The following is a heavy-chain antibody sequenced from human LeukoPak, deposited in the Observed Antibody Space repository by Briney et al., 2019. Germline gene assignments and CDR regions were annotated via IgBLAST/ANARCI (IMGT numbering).Heavy chain of an antibody. V-gene: IGHV3-23*01. CDR2: ISGSGGST. CDR3: ARDLGYCTNGVCHTRFDY. J-gene: IGHJ4*02. D-gene: IGHD2-8*01. CDR1: GFTFSSYA. Sequence: LLGGLRLSCAASGFTFSSYAMSWVRQAPGKGLEWVSAISGSGGSTYYADSVKGRFTISRDNSKNTLYLQMNSLRAEDTAVYYCARDLGYCTNGVCHTRFDYWGQGTLVAVSS.